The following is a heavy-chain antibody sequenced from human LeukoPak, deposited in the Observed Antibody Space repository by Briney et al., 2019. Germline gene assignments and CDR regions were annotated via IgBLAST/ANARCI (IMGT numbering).Heavy chain of an antibody. J-gene: IGHJ3*02. D-gene: IGHD3-10*01. CDR1: GGTFSNYA. V-gene: IGHV1-2*02. Sequence: ASVKVSCKASGGTFSNYAISWVRQAPGQGLEWMGWINPNSGGTNYAQKFQGRVTMTRDTSTSTAYMELSRLRSDDTAVYYCARDRYYYGSGSDAFDIWGQGTMVTVSS. CDR2: INPNSGGT. CDR3: ARDRYYYGSGSDAFDI.